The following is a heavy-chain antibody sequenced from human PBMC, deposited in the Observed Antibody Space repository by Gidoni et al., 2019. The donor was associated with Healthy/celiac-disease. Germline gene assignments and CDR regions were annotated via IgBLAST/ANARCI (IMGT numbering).Heavy chain of an antibody. CDR1: GGTFRRYA. V-gene: IGHV1-69*01. J-gene: IGHJ6*02. Sequence: QVQLVQSGAEVQKPGSSVKVSCKASGGTFRRYAISWVRQAPGQGLEWMGGIIPIFGTANYAQKFQGRVTITADESTSTAYMELSSLRSEDTAVYYCVIGIAVPPHYYYGMDVWGQGTTVTVSS. D-gene: IGHD6-19*01. CDR2: IIPIFGTA. CDR3: VIGIAVPPHYYYGMDV.